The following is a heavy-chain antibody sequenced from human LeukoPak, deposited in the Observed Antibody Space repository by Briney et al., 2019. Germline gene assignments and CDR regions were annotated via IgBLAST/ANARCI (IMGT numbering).Heavy chain of an antibody. CDR3: VRRGGGYGDGAFDI. D-gene: IGHD4-17*01. CDR2: IYPGDSDT. Sequence: GESLKISCQGSGYSFTSYWIGWVRQMPGKGLEWMGIIYPGDSDTRNSPSFQGQVTMSADKAISTAYLQWSSLKASDTAMYFCVRRGGGYGDGAFDIWGQGTMVIVSS. V-gene: IGHV5-51*01. CDR1: GYSFTSYW. J-gene: IGHJ3*02.